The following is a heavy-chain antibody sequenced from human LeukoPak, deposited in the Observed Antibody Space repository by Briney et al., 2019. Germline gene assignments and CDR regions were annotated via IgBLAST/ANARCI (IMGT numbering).Heavy chain of an antibody. CDR2: INPSSGGT. J-gene: IGHJ4*02. Sequence: ASVKVSCKASGYTFTGYNMHWVRHAPGQGLEWMGRINPSSGGTNYAQKFQGRVTMTRDTSISTAYMELSRLRSDDTAVYCCARAQSFGVVIIWGQGTLVTASS. CDR1: GYTFTGYN. D-gene: IGHD3-3*01. CDR3: ARAQSFGVVII. V-gene: IGHV1-2*06.